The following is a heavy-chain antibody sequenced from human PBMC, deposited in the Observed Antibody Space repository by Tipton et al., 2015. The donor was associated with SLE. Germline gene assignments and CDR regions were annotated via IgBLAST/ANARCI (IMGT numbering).Heavy chain of an antibody. D-gene: IGHD2-21*01. V-gene: IGHV4-39*07. CDR2: THYSGGT. CDR3: AGPIRQDGFDI. Sequence: TLSLICIVSGGSITITPYYWCWIRPSPEKWLEWIGSTHYSGGTDYNPSLQSRVTISVDMSKNQFFLNLTSVTAADTAMYYCAGPIRQDGFDIWGQGTMVTVSS. CDR1: GGSITITPYY. J-gene: IGHJ3*02.